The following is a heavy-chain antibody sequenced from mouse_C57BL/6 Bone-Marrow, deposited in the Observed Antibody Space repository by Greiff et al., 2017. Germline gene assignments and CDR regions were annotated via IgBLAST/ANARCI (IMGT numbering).Heavy chain of an antibody. V-gene: IGHV14-4*01. CDR1: GFNIKDDY. Sequence: VQLQQSGAELVRPGASVKLSCTASGFNIKDDYMHWVKQRPEQGLEWIGWIEPENGDTEYASKFQGKATITANTSSNTAYLQLSSLTSEDTAVYYCTITTVVEAYWGQGTLVTVSA. CDR3: TITTVVEAY. CDR2: IEPENGDT. J-gene: IGHJ3*01. D-gene: IGHD1-1*01.